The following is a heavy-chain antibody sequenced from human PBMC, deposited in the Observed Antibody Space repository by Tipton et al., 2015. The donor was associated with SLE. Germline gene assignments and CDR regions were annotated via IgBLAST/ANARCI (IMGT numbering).Heavy chain of an antibody. D-gene: IGHD6-13*01. CDR1: GFTFGDYA. Sequence: SLRLSCPASGFTFGDYAMSWVRQAPGKGLEWVSVIYSGGSTYYADSVKGRFTISRDNSKNTLYLQMNSLRAEDTAVYYCARGPSSWYFDYWGQVTLVTVSS. J-gene: IGHJ4*02. CDR3: ARGPSSWYFDY. V-gene: IGHV3-53*05. CDR2: IYSGGST.